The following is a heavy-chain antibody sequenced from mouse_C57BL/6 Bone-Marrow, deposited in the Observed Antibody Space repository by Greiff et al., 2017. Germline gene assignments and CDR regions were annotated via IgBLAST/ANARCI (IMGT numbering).Heavy chain of an antibody. CDR3: ARENGYDSNYGDY. D-gene: IGHD1-1*01. J-gene: IGHJ2*01. V-gene: IGHV1-59*01. Sequence: QVQLQQPGAELVRPGTSVTLSCKASGYTFTSYWMHWVKQRPGQGLEWIGVLDPSDSYTNYNQKFKGKATLTVDTSSSTAYMQRSSLTSEDSAVYDCARENGYDSNYGDYWGQGTTLTVSS. CDR2: LDPSDSYT. CDR1: GYTFTSYW.